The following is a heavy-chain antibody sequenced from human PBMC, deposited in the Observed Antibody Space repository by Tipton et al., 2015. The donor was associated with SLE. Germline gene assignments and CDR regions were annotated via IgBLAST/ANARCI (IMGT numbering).Heavy chain of an antibody. CDR3: AKHDSYGQSGFGY. J-gene: IGHJ4*02. Sequence: GSLRLSCAASGFTVSSNYMSWVRQAPGKGLEWVSVIYSGGSTYYADSVKGRFTISRDNSENTLFLQMNSLRADDTAVYYCAKHDSYGQSGFGYWGQGTLVTVSS. D-gene: IGHD5-18*01. V-gene: IGHV3-53*01. CDR1: GFTVSSNY. CDR2: IYSGGST.